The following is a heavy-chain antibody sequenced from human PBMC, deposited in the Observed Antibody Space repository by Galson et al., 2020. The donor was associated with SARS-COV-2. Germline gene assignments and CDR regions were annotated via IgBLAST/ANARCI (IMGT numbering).Heavy chain of an antibody. J-gene: IGHJ1*01. CDR1: GFTFSLYA. V-gene: IGHV3-23*01. Sequence: GGSLRLSCAASGFTFSLYAMTCVRHAPGRGLEWVSTASGTGFGTFYADPVQGHFTLSRDNSKHTLHLQMNSLRAEDTAIYYCAQDYYNFWRGTYYGTEYFQDWGQGTLVTVSS. CDR3: AQDYYNFWRGTYYGTEYFQD. D-gene: IGHD3-3*01. CDR2: ASGTGFGT.